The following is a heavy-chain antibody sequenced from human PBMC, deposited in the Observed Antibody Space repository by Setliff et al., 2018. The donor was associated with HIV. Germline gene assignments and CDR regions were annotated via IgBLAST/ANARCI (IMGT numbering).Heavy chain of an antibody. CDR2: IYHRGST. V-gene: IGHV4-38-2*02. CDR3: ARSFGNGNSRLGN. CDR1: GYSISSGYY. Sequence: SETLSLTCTVSGYSISSGYYWGWIRQPPGKGLEWTGSIYHRGSTHHNPSLKSRVTFSVDTSKNQFSLKLSSVTAADTAVYYCARSFGNGNSRLGNWGQGTLVTVSS. J-gene: IGHJ4*02. D-gene: IGHD2-8*01.